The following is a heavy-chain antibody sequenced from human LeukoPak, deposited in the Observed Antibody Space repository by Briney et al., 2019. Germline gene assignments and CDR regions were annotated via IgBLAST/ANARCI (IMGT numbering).Heavy chain of an antibody. CDR2: IYHSGST. CDR1: GGSISSGGYS. V-gene: IGHV4-30-2*01. J-gene: IGHJ4*02. D-gene: IGHD7-27*01. Sequence: PSQTLSLTCAVSGGSISSGGYSWSWIRQPPGKGLEWIGYIYHSGSTYYNPSLKSRVTISVDRSKSQFSLKLSSVTAADTAVYYCARERTGDSLRLDYWGQGTLVTVSS. CDR3: ARERTGDSLRLDY.